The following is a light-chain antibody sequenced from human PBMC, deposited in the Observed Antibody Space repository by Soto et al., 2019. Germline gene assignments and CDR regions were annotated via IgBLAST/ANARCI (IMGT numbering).Light chain of an antibody. CDR2: DNS. J-gene: IGLJ2*01. CDR3: QTYDSRLSASI. Sequence: QSVLTQPPSVSGAPGQKVTISCVGSSTNIGSYYGVHWYQQLPGAAPKLLIYDNSNRPSGVADRFSGSKSGTSASLDITGLQTDDEADYFCQTYDSRLSASIFGGGTKLTVL. CDR1: STNIGSYYG. V-gene: IGLV1-40*01.